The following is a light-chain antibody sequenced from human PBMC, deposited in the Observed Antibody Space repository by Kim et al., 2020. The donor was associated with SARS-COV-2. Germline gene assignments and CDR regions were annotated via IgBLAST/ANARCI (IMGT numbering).Light chain of an antibody. CDR1: QSISSW. CDR2: DAS. J-gene: IGKJ2*01. CDR3: QQYNSYLYA. V-gene: IGKV1-5*01. Sequence: SAFGGDRVTITCRASQSISSWLDWYQQKPGKAPKLLIYDASSLESGVPSRFSGSGSGTEFTLTISSLQPDDFATYYCQQYNSYLYAFGQGTKLEI.